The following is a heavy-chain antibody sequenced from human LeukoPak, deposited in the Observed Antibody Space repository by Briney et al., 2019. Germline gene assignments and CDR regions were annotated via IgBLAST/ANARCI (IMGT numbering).Heavy chain of an antibody. Sequence: GGSLRPSCEASGFTFSSYEMSWVRQAPGKGLEWVSGLNENGKKRDYAGSVKGRFTISRDNSRNTLYLQMNSLKVEDTARYYCAKLPTVYGVADSFDMWGQGTTVTVSS. J-gene: IGHJ3*02. D-gene: IGHD2-8*01. CDR2: LNENGKKR. V-gene: IGHV3-23*01. CDR1: GFTFSSYE. CDR3: AKLPTVYGVADSFDM.